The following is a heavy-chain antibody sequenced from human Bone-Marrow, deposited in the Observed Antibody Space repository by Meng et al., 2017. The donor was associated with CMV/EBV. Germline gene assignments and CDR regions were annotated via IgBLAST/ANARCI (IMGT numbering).Heavy chain of an antibody. D-gene: IGHD6-13*01. Sequence: SETLSLTCAVYGRSFSDYYWSWIRQPPGKGLEWIGEINHSGSTNYNPSLKSRVTISVDTSKNQFSLKLSSVTAADTAVYYCARVEGSSIDYWGQGTLVTVSS. CDR3: ARVEGSSIDY. CDR1: GRSFSDYY. CDR2: INHSGST. V-gene: IGHV4-34*01. J-gene: IGHJ4*02.